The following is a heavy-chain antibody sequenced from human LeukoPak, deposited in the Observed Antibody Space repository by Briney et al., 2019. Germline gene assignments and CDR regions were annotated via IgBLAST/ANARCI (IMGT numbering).Heavy chain of an antibody. V-gene: IGHV1-18*01. Sequence: ASVKVSCKASGYTFTSYGISWVRQAPGQGLERMGWISAYNGNTNYAQKLQGRVTMTTDTSTSTAYMELRSLRSDDTAVYYCARDRERSSNYYYYYGMDVWGQGTTVTVSS. CDR2: ISAYNGNT. J-gene: IGHJ6*02. CDR3: ARDRERSSNYYYYYGMDV. D-gene: IGHD6-13*01. CDR1: GYTFTSYG.